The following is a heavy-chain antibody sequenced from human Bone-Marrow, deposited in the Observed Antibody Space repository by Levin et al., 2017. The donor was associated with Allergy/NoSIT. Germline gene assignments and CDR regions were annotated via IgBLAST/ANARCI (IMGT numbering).Heavy chain of an antibody. CDR1: GFIFSSYG. CDR2: IYYDGNNR. J-gene: IGHJ6*02. Sequence: GESLKISCAASGFIFSSYGMYWVRQAPGKGLEWVSIIYYDGNNRYYADSVKGRFTVSRDNSKNTLYLEMNSLRVEDTAVYYCARVFCPGSICSWGVDVWGQGTTVTVS. D-gene: IGHD2-8*02. V-gene: IGHV3-33*01. CDR3: ARVFCPGSICSWGVDV.